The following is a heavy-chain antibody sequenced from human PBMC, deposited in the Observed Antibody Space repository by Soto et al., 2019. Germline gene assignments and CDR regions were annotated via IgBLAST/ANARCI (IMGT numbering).Heavy chain of an antibody. D-gene: IGHD2-15*01. Sequence: QVQLVESGGGVVQPGMSLRLSCAASGFIFNEYGMHWVRQAPGKGLEWVAVIWYDGSNKYYADSVKGRFTISRDNSKNTMSLQMNNLRAEDTAVYYCARWGCSGTNCNLNQRSYDLWRQGTLVTVSS. CDR3: ARWGCSGTNCNLNQRSYDL. CDR2: IWYDGSNK. V-gene: IGHV3-33*03. J-gene: IGHJ4*02. CDR1: GFIFNEYG.